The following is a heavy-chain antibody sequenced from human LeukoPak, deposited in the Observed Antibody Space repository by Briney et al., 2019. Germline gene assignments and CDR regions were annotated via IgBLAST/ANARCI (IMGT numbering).Heavy chain of an antibody. CDR3: ARATGPADAFDI. CDR2: IIPIFGTA. CDR1: GGTFSSYA. J-gene: IGHJ3*02. Sequence: ASVKVSCKASGGTFSSYAISWVRQAPGQGLEWMGGIIPIFGTANYAQKFQGRVTITADKSTSTAYMELSSLRSEDTAVYYCARATGPADAFDIWGQGTMVTVSS. V-gene: IGHV1-69*06.